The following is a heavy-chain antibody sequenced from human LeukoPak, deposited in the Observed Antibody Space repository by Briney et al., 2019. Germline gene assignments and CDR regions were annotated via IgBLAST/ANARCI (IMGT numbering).Heavy chain of an antibody. V-gene: IGHV3-21*01. CDR2: ISSSSSYI. CDR3: ARGSDSSWYLPLVWGEFDY. J-gene: IGHJ4*02. CDR1: GFTFSSYS. D-gene: IGHD6-13*01. Sequence: GGSLRLSCAASGFTFSSYSMSWVRQAPGKGLEWVSSISSSSSYIYYADSVKGRFTISRDNAKNSLYLQMNSLRAEDTAVCYCARGSDSSWYLPLVWGEFDYWGQGTLVTVSS.